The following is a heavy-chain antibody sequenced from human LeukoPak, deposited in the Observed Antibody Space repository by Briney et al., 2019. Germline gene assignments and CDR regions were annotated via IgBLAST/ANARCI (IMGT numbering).Heavy chain of an antibody. J-gene: IGHJ5*02. CDR2: IYYSGST. D-gene: IGHD3-10*01. CDR3: ARTYGSGSDFFNWFHP. V-gene: IGHV4-59*01. CDR1: GGSISSYY. Sequence: PSETLSLTCTVSGGSISSYYWSWIRQPPGKGLEWIGYIYYSGSTNYNPSLKSRVTISVDTSKNQFSLKLSSVTAADTAVYYCARTYGSGSDFFNWFHPWGQGTLVTVSS.